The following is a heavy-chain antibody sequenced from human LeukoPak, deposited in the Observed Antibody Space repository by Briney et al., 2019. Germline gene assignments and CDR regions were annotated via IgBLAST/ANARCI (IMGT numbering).Heavy chain of an antibody. V-gene: IGHV3-23*01. CDR2: ISGSGGNT. D-gene: IGHD6-13*01. CDR3: ANTAAAGTYFDY. Sequence: GGSLRLSCAASGFTFSSYSMNWVRQAPGKGLEWVSGISGSGGNTYYVDSVKGRFTISRDNSKNTLYLQMNSLRAEDTAVYYCANTAAAGTYFDYWGQGILVTVSS. J-gene: IGHJ4*02. CDR1: GFTFSSYS.